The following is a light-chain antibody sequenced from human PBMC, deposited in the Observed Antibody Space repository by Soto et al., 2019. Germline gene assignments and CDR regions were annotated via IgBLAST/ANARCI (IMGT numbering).Light chain of an antibody. CDR3: HQYGSSTVT. V-gene: IGKV3D-15*01. J-gene: IGKJ1*01. Sequence: MVITKSEATLSVSQGERATLSCRASQSISIYLAWYQQKPGQAPKLLIYGASSMDTGIPARFSGSGSGTEFTLTISSLEPEDFAVYYCHQYGSSTVTFGQGTKVDIK. CDR1: QSISIY. CDR2: GAS.